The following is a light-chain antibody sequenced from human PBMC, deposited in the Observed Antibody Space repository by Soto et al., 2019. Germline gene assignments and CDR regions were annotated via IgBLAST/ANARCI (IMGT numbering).Light chain of an antibody. CDR2: DVS. Sequence: EIVLTQSPATLSLSPRARATLSCRASQSVGNFLTWYQHKPGQAPRLLISDVSKRATGIPARFSGSGSGTGFTLTIMKLEPEDFAVYYCQRRATWPPSVTFGGGT. J-gene: IGKJ4*01. CDR3: QRRATWPPSVT. V-gene: IGKV3-11*01. CDR1: QSVGNF.